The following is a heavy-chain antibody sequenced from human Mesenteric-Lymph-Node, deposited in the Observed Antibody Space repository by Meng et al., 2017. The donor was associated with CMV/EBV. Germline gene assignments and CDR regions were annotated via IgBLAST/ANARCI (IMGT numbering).Heavy chain of an antibody. CDR2: IYPGDSDT. V-gene: IGHV5-51*01. J-gene: IGHJ6*02. Sequence: KVSCKGSGYSFTSYWIGWVRQMPGKGLEWMGIIYPGDSDTRYSPSFQGQVTISADKSISTAYLQWSSLKASDTAMYYCARQEYYYYYGMDVWGQGTTVTVSS. CDR1: GYSFTSYW. CDR3: ARQEYYYYYGMDV.